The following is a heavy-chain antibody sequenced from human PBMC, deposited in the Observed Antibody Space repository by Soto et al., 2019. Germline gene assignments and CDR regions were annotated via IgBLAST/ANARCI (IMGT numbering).Heavy chain of an antibody. J-gene: IGHJ4*02. CDR1: GFTFSSYG. V-gene: IGHV3-30*18. CDR2: ISYDGSNK. Sequence: GGSLRLSCAASGFTFSSYGMHWVRQAPGKGLEWVAVISYDGSNKYYADSVKGRFTISRDNSKNTLYLQMNSLRAEDTAVYYCAKGGRYFDWLLYPNFDYWGQGTLVTVSS. D-gene: IGHD3-9*01. CDR3: AKGGRYFDWLLYPNFDY.